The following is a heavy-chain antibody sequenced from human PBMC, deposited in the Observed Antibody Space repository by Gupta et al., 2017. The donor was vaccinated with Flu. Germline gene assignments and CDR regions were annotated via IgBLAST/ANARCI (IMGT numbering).Heavy chain of an antibody. D-gene: IGHD3-16*01. CDR1: GFTFSDHD. J-gene: IGHJ5*01. Sequence: EVQRVHPGGGLVQPGGSLRLSCAASGFTFSDHDVSWVHQAPGKGLEWVSFISSRVVTYYTDSVKGRFTISRENAKNSVYLGMDSLRAEDTAVYYWARGHWVSWGHVTLVTVSS. CDR2: ISSRVVT. CDR3: ARGHWVS. V-gene: IGHV3-48*03.